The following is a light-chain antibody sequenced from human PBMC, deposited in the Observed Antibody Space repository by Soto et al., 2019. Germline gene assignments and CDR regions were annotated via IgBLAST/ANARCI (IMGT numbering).Light chain of an antibody. CDR3: SSYTSSSTPYV. CDR2: DVS. Sequence: QSALTQPASVSGSPGQSITISCTGTSSDVGGYNYVSWFQQHPGKAPKLMIYDVSNRPSGVSIRFSGSKSGSTASLTISGLQAEDEAGYYCSSYTSSSTPYVFGTGTKVTVL. J-gene: IGLJ1*01. CDR1: SSDVGGYNY. V-gene: IGLV2-14*03.